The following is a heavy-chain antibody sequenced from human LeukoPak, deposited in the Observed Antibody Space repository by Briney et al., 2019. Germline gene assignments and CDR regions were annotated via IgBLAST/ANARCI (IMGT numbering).Heavy chain of an antibody. D-gene: IGHD2-15*01. CDR3: ARAHCSGGSCYSIRFDP. CDR1: GGSISSGGYS. CDR2: IYHSGST. Sequence: SETLSLTCAVSGGSISSGGYSWSWIRQSPGKGLEWIGYIYHSGSTYYNPSLKSRVTISVDRSKNQFSLKLSSVTAADTAVYYCARAHCSGGSCYSIRFDPWGQGTLVTVSS. J-gene: IGHJ5*02. V-gene: IGHV4-30-2*06.